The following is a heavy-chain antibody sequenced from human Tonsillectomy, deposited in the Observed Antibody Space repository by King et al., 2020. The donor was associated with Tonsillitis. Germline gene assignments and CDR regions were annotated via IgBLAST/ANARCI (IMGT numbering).Heavy chain of an antibody. CDR3: ARHIRRVDAFDI. J-gene: IGHJ3*02. Sequence: QLQESGPGLVKPSETLSLTCSVSGASIDSSAFSWGWVRQPPGKGLEWVGFIDYTGNTYYNPSLKSRVTMSADSSKNQFSLKLSSVTAADTAVYYCARHIRRVDAFDIWGQGAMVTVVS. CDR2: IDYTGNT. D-gene: IGHD3-10*01. V-gene: IGHV4-39*01. CDR1: GASIDSSAFS.